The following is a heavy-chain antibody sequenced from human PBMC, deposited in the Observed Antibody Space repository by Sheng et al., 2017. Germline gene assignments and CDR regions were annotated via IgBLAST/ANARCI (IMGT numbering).Heavy chain of an antibody. V-gene: IGHV3-7*01. CDR3: ARTRMGAVDY. D-gene: IGHD1-26*01. Sequence: EVQLVESGGRLGPALGGSLRLSCAASGFTLSSYWMSWVRQVPGKGLEWLANIKEDGSETFYVDAVKGRFTVSRDNAKNSLFLQINSLRAEDTALYFCARTRMGAVDYWGQGTLVTVSS. J-gene: IGHJ4*02. CDR1: GFTLSSYW. CDR2: IKEDGSET.